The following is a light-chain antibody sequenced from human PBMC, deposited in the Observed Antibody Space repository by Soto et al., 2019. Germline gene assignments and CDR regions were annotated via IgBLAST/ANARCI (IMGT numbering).Light chain of an antibody. Sequence: IQLTQSPSSLSASVGDRVTITCRASQGISSYLAWYQQKPGKAPKLLIYAASTLQSGVSSRFSGSGSGTDFTLTISSLQPEDFATYYCQQVNSYPRTFGPGTRVDNK. V-gene: IGKV1-9*01. J-gene: IGKJ3*01. CDR1: QGISSY. CDR2: AAS. CDR3: QQVNSYPRT.